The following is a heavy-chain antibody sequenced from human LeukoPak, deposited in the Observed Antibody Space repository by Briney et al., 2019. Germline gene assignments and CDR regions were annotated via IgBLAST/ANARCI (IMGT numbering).Heavy chain of an antibody. V-gene: IGHV1-69*13. CDR2: IIPVLSTA. D-gene: IGHD3-16*01. CDR3: ATTGGDIYYYYMDV. Sequence: SVKVSCKASGDTFSRYAISWVRQAPGQGLEWMGGIIPVLSTANYAQKFQDRVTITADESTSTAYMELSSLKSEDTAVYYCATTGGDIYYYYMDVWGKGTTVTISS. CDR1: GDTFSRYA. J-gene: IGHJ6*03.